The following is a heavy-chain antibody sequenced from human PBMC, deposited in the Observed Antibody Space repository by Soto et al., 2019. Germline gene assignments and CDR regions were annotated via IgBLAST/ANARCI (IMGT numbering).Heavy chain of an antibody. CDR2: IYTSGST. J-gene: IGHJ4*02. Sequence: ETLSLTCTVSGGSISSYYWSWIRQPAGKGLEWIGRIYTSGSTNYNPSLKSRVIISADTSKNQISLKLTSATAADTAVYYCARGVGSSPPRYWGRGTLVTVSS. CDR1: GGSISSYY. V-gene: IGHV4-4*07. D-gene: IGHD1-26*01. CDR3: ARGVGSSPPRY.